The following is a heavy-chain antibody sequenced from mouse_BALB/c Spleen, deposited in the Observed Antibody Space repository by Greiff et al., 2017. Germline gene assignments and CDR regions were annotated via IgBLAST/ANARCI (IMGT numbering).Heavy chain of an antibody. CDR1: GFAFSSYD. CDR2: ISSGGSYT. D-gene: IGHD2-4*01. CDR3: AREGPYDSHMDY. J-gene: IGHJ4*01. Sequence: DVKLVESGGGLVKPGGSLKLSCAASGFAFSSYDMSWVRQTPEKRLEWVAEISSGGSYTYYPDTVTGRFTISRDNAKNTLYLEMSSLRSEDTAMYYCAREGPYDSHMDYWGQGTSVTVSS. V-gene: IGHV5-9-4*01.